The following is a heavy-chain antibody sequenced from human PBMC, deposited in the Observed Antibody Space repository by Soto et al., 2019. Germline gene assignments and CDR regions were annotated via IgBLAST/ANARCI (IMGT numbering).Heavy chain of an antibody. Sequence: QLQLQQSGPGLVNPSQTLSLTCAISGDSVSSNSAAWNWIRQSPSRGLEWLGRTFYRSKWFYDYTRSVQCRIVITPDTYTNQFSLHLNSLTPEDTAAYYGARDDSLVTKYFQQWGQGTLVTVSS. V-gene: IGHV6-1*01. CDR3: ARDDSLVTKYFQQ. CDR2: TFYRSKWFY. J-gene: IGHJ1*01. D-gene: IGHD2-15*01. CDR1: GDSVSSNSAA.